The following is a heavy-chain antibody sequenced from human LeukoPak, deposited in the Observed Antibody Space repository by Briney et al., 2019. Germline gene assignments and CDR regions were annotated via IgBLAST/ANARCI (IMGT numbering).Heavy chain of an antibody. Sequence: PGGSLRLSCAASGFTFSSYAMSWVRQAPGKGLEWVSTFSGSGGSTYYADSVKGRFTISRDNAKNSLYLQMNSLRAEDTAVYYCARDKGLPYYDILTGYYNSYYYYYMDVWGKGTTVTVSS. CDR1: GFTFSSYA. CDR3: ARDKGLPYYDILTGYYNSYYYYYMDV. D-gene: IGHD3-9*01. CDR2: FSGSGGST. J-gene: IGHJ6*03. V-gene: IGHV3-23*01.